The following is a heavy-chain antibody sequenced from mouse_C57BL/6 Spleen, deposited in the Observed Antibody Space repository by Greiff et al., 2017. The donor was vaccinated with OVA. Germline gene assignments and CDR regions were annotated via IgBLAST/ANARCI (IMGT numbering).Heavy chain of an antibody. J-gene: IGHJ2*01. CDR3: AISDPPLAVVGPYYFDY. CDR1: GYTFTSYW. D-gene: IGHD1-1*01. Sequence: QVQLKQSGAELAKPGASVKLSCKASGYTFTSYWMHWVKQRPGQGLEWIGYINPSSGYTKYNQKFKDKATLTADKYSSTAYMQLSSLTYYDSAVYYFAISDPPLAVVGPYYFDYWGQGTTLTVSS. V-gene: IGHV1-7*01. CDR2: INPSSGYT.